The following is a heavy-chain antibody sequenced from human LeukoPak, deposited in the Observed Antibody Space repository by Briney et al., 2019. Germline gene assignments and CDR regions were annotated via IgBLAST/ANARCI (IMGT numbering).Heavy chain of an antibody. CDR3: AREVTNDAFDT. CDR2: IWSDGRNK. V-gene: IGHV3-33*01. Sequence: GRSLRLSCAASGFSFSSYGMHWVRQAPGKGLEWVAVIWSDGRNKFYADSVKGRFTVSRDNSKNTLFLQMSSLRADDTALYYCAREVTNDAFDTWGQGTMVTVSS. D-gene: IGHD4-17*01. CDR1: GFSFSSYG. J-gene: IGHJ3*02.